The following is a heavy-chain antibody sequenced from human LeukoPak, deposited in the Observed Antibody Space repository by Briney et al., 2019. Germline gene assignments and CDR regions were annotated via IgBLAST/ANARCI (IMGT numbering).Heavy chain of an antibody. CDR2: IRSKAYGGTT. Sequence: GRPLRLSCTASGFTFGDYAMSWVRQAPGKGLEWVGFIRSKAYGGTTEYAASVKGRFTISRDDSKSIAYLQMNSLKTEDTAVYYCTTRIAVAGLFFDYWGQGTLVTVSS. V-gene: IGHV3-49*04. CDR1: GFTFGDYA. CDR3: TTRIAVAGLFFDY. J-gene: IGHJ4*02. D-gene: IGHD6-19*01.